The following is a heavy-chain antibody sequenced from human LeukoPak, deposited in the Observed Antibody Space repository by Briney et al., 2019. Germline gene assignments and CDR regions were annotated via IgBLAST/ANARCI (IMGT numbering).Heavy chain of an antibody. D-gene: IGHD3-22*01. CDR3: AKEITPFGGGYYPNDY. Sequence: AGGSLRLSCAASGFTFSSYAMSWVRQAPGKGLEWVSAINGSGGSTYYADSVKGRFTISRDNSKNTLYLQMDSLRAEDTAVYYCAKEITPFGGGYYPNDYWGQGTLVTVSS. V-gene: IGHV3-23*01. CDR1: GFTFSSYA. J-gene: IGHJ4*02. CDR2: INGSGGST.